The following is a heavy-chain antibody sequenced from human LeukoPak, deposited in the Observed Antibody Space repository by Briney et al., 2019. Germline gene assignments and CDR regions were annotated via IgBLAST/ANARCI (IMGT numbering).Heavy chain of an antibody. CDR2: IYTSGST. CDR3: ALLPIAAAGSGY. CDR1: GGSISSGSYY. D-gene: IGHD6-13*01. Sequence: PSETLSLTCTVSGGSISSGSYYWSWIRQPAGKGLEWIGRIYTSGSTNYNPSLKSRVTISVDTSKNQFSLKLSSVTAADTAVYYCALLPIAAAGSGYWGQGTLVTVSS. V-gene: IGHV4-61*02. J-gene: IGHJ4*02.